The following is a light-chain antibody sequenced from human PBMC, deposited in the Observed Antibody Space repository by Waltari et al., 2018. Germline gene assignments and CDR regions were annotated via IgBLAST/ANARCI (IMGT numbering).Light chain of an antibody. J-gene: IGLJ3*02. CDR3: QVWQSFSDQWV. V-gene: IGLV3-21*02. CDR2: DDS. CDR1: NIGTKT. Sequence: SYVVTQPPSVSVAPGQTARITCGGNNIGTKTVNWYQQKAGQAPVLVVFDDSDRPSGIPERFSGSNSGNTATLTISRVEDGDEADDYCQVWQSFSDQWVFGGGTKVTVL.